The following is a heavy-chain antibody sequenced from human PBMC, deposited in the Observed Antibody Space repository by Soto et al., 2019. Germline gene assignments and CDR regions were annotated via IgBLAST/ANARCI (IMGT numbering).Heavy chain of an antibody. D-gene: IGHD2-15*01. CDR2: INPNTGGT. J-gene: IGHJ5*02. CDR3: ARDGNYFTSGEGHWFDP. CDR1: GYPFAEFY. V-gene: IGHV1-2*02. Sequence: QIELVQSGAEVTKSGASVKVYCKTSGYPFAEFYVHWVRQVPGQGLEWMGWINPNTGGTHYAVKFQDRVTMTVDTAISTAYVELARLRSDDTATYYCARDGNYFTSGEGHWFDPWGQGTLITVS.